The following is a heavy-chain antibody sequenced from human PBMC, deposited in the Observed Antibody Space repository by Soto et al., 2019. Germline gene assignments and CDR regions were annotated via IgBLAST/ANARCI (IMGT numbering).Heavy chain of an antibody. CDR3: AKESTVGSPGDYFDS. CDR1: GFTFSSYD. CDR2: IGVYANT. V-gene: IGHV3-23*01. D-gene: IGHD1-26*01. Sequence: GGSLRLSCAASGFTFSSYDMNWVRQAPGKGLEWVSAIGVYANTYYADSVKGSFTISRDDSRNTVHLQLNSLRVDDTAVYYCAKESTVGSPGDYFDSWGQGTLVTVSS. J-gene: IGHJ4*02.